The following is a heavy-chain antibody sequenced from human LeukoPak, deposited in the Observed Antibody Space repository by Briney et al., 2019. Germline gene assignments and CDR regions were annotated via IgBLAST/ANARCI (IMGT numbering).Heavy chain of an antibody. CDR2: IYYSGST. D-gene: IGHD2-2*03. CDR3: ARDVGYCSSTSCYNWFDP. CDR1: GRSISSGDYY. V-gene: IGHV4-30-4*08. J-gene: IGHJ5*02. Sequence: SQTLSLTCTVSGRSISSGDYYWRWIRQPPGKGLEWIGYIYYSGSTYYNPSLKSRVTISVDTSKNQFSLKLSSVTAADTAVYYCARDVGYCSSTSCYNWFDPWGQGTLVTVSS.